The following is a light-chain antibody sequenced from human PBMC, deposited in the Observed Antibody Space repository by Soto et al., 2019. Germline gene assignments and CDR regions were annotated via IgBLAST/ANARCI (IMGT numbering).Light chain of an antibody. V-gene: IGKV2-28*01. CDR2: LGS. Sequence: EIVMTQSPLSLPVTPGEPASISCRSSQSLLHSDGNNCLDWYLQKPGQSPQLLIHLGSNRASGVPDRFSGSGSGTDFTLKISRVEAEDVGVYFCMQALQTPLTFGGGTKVEIK. CDR3: MQALQTPLT. J-gene: IGKJ4*01. CDR1: QSLLHSDGNNC.